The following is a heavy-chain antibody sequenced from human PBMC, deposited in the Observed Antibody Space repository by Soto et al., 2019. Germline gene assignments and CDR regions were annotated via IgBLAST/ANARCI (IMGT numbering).Heavy chain of an antibody. V-gene: IGHV3-23*01. J-gene: IGHJ4*02. CDR3: AKSHPGDILTGYGY. Sequence: GGSLRLSCAASGFNFGSYAMNWVRQAPGKGLEWVSGISGGAGYTYYTDSVKGRFTISRDNSKNTLYLQMNSLRAEDTAVYYCAKSHPGDILTGYGYWGQGALVTVSS. D-gene: IGHD3-9*01. CDR2: ISGGAGYT. CDR1: GFNFGSYA.